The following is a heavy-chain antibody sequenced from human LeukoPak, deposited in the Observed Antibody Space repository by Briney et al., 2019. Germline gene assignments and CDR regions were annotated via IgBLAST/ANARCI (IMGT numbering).Heavy chain of an antibody. CDR3: AGIGPAANVDY. D-gene: IGHD6-25*01. J-gene: IGHJ4*02. CDR1: GGSISSSSYY. Sequence: SETLSLTCTVPGGSISSSSYYWGWIRLPPGKGLEWIGSIHYSGSTYYNPSLKSRVTISVDTSKNQFSLKLSSVTAADTAVYYCAGIGPAANVDYWGQGTLVTVSS. V-gene: IGHV4-39*01. CDR2: IHYSGST.